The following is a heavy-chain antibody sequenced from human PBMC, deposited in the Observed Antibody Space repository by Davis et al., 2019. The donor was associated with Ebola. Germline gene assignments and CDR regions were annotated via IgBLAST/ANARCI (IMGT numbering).Heavy chain of an antibody. CDR2: LSSSSSYI. CDR3: ARSTVKGTRTFYGMDV. Sequence: GGSLRLSCAASGFTFSSYSMNWVRQAPGKGLEWVSSLSSSSSYIYYADSVKGRFTISRDNAKNSLYLQMNSLRAEDTAVYYCARSTVKGTRTFYGMDVWGQGTTVTVSS. V-gene: IGHV3-21*01. J-gene: IGHJ6*02. CDR1: GFTFSSYS. D-gene: IGHD4-11*01.